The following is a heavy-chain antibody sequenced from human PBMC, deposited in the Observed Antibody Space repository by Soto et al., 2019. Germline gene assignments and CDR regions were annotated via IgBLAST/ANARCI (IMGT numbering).Heavy chain of an antibody. J-gene: IGHJ4*02. CDR1: GFTFDDYA. D-gene: IGHD2-21*02. Sequence: EVQLEESGGALVQPGRSLRLSCAASGFTFDDYAMYWVRQVRGKGLEWVSSISWNSGNIGYADSVKGRFTTSRDNAEISLSLQMTSLRLEDTALYYCVRSKGGYSYGTPFDYWGQGTLVTVSS. CDR2: ISWNSGNI. V-gene: IGHV3-9*01. CDR3: VRSKGGYSYGTPFDY.